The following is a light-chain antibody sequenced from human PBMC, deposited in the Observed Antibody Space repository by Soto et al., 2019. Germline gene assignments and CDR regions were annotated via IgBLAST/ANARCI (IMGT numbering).Light chain of an antibody. CDR1: NSDVGAYTL. CDR3: FSYTASEMWV. CDR2: AVT. J-gene: IGLJ3*02. V-gene: IGLV2-11*01. Sequence: QSALTQPRSVSGSPGQSVTISCTGTNSDVGAYTLVSWYQQLPGKAPKPIISAVTYRPSGVPDRFSGSKSGNTASLTISGLQTEEEADYYCFSYTASEMWVFGGGTKLTVL.